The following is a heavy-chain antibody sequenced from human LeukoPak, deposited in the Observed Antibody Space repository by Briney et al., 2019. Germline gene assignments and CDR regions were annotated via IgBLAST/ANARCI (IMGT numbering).Heavy chain of an antibody. CDR1: GYSFTSYW. Sequence: GESLKISCKGSGYSFTSYWIGWVRQMPGKGLEWMGIIYPGDSDTRYGPSFQGQVTISADKSISTAYLQWSSLKASDTAMYYCARHRRSLRDFWSGYPFDYWGQGTLVTVSS. CDR3: ARHRRSLRDFWSGYPFDY. D-gene: IGHD3-3*01. J-gene: IGHJ4*02. CDR2: IYPGDSDT. V-gene: IGHV5-51*01.